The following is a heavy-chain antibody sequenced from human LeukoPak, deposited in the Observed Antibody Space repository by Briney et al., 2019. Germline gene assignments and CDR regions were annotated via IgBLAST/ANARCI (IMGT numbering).Heavy chain of an antibody. CDR2: IYYSGST. J-gene: IGHJ5*02. D-gene: IGHD2-2*01. V-gene: IGHV4-39*01. CDR1: GGSISSSSYY. Sequence: PSETLSLTCTVSGGSISSSSYYWGWIRQPPGKGLEWIGSIYYSGSTYYNPSLKSRVTISVDTSKNQFSLKLSSVTAADTAVYYCARGLRYADIVVVPAARGIWFDPWGQGTLVTVSS. CDR3: ARGLRYADIVVVPAARGIWFDP.